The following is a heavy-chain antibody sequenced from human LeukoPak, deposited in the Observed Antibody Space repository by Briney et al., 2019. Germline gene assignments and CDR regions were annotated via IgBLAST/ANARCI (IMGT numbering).Heavy chain of an antibody. CDR1: GFTFSSYD. CDR3: ARALNDYDILTGPFDY. J-gene: IGHJ4*02. D-gene: IGHD3-9*01. Sequence: PGGSLRLSCAASGFTFSSYDMHWVRQATGKGLEWVSAIGTAGDTYYPGSVKGRFTISRENAKNYLYLQMNSLRAGDTAVYYCARALNDYDILTGPFDYWGQGTLVTVSS. CDR2: IGTAGDT. V-gene: IGHV3-13*01.